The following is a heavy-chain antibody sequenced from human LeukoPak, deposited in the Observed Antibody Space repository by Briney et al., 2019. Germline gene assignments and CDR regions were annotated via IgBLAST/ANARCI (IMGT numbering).Heavy chain of an antibody. J-gene: IGHJ3*02. D-gene: IGHD3-22*01. V-gene: IGHV1-2*02. CDR1: GYTFTGYY. Sequence: ASVKVSCKASGYTFTGYYMHWVRQAPGQGLEWMGWINPNSGGTNYAQKFQGRVTMTTDTSTSTAYMELRSLRSDDTAVYYCARRRYYYDSSGYSDDAFDIWGQGTMVTVSS. CDR2: INPNSGGT. CDR3: ARRRYYYDSSGYSDDAFDI.